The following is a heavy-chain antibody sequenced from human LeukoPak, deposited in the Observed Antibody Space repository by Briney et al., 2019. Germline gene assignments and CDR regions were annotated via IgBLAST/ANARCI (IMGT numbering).Heavy chain of an antibody. CDR3: ARGFATMVRGVVLDF. J-gene: IGHJ4*02. Sequence: ETLSLTCTVSGGSISSYYWSWIRQPPGKGLEWIGYIYYSGNTNHNPSLKSRVTISLDTSKNQFSLKLNSVTAADTAVYYCARGFATMVRGVVLDFWGQGTLVTVSS. D-gene: IGHD3-10*01. CDR2: IYYSGNT. CDR1: GGSISSYY. V-gene: IGHV4-59*12.